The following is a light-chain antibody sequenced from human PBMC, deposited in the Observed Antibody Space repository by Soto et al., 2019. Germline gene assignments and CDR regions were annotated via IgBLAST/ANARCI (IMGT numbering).Light chain of an antibody. Sequence: EVVLTQSPNTLSLSPGERATLSCWASRSLSSSYLAWYQRRAGQAPRLLMFGASRRATGSPDRFNGSGSGTDFNLTISRLEPEDVAVYYCQQHGTSPHTFGQGTVLEIK. CDR3: QQHGTSPHT. V-gene: IGKV3-20*01. CDR1: RSLSSSY. J-gene: IGKJ2*01. CDR2: GAS.